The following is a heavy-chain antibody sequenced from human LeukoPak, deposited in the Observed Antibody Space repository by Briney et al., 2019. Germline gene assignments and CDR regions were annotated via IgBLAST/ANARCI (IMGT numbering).Heavy chain of an antibody. CDR1: GFTFSSYE. V-gene: IGHV3-48*03. CDR2: ISSSGSTI. Sequence: GGSLRLSCAASGFTFSSYEMNWVRQAPGKGLEWVSYISSSGSTIYYADSVKGRFTISRDKDKNSLYLQMNRLRAEDTAVYYCARVPGYSYGKTASDYWGQGTLVTVSS. J-gene: IGHJ4*02. CDR3: ARVPGYSYGKTASDY. D-gene: IGHD5-18*01.